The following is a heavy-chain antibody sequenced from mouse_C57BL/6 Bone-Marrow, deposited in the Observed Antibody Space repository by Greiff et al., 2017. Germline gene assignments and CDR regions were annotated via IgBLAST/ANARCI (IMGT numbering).Heavy chain of an antibody. CDR2: IYPRSGNT. CDR1: GYTFTSYG. Sequence: QVQLQQSGAELARPGASVKLSCKASGYTFTSYGISWVKQRTGQGLEWIGEIYPRSGNTYYNEKFKGKATLTADKSSSTAYMELRSLTSEDSAVYFCARSPLLIYYFDYWGQGTTLTVSS. J-gene: IGHJ2*01. V-gene: IGHV1-81*01. CDR3: ARSPLLIYYFDY. D-gene: IGHD2-10*01.